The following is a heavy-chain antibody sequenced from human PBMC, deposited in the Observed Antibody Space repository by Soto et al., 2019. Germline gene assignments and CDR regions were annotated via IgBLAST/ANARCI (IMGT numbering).Heavy chain of an antibody. D-gene: IGHD3-3*01. CDR3: AHTSYYDFWSGYPPLAAFDI. Sequence: SGPTLVNPTQTLTLTCTFSGFSLSTSGVGVGWIRQPPGKALEWLALIYWDDDKRYSPSLKSRLTITKDTSKNQVVLTMTNMDPVDTATYYCAHTSYYDFWSGYPPLAAFDIWGQGTMVTVSS. CDR2: IYWDDDK. CDR1: GFSLSTSGVG. V-gene: IGHV2-5*02. J-gene: IGHJ3*02.